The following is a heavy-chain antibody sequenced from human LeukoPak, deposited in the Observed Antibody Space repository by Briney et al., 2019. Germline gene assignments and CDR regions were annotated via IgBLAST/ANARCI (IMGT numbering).Heavy chain of an antibody. Sequence: PSETLSLTCTVSGGSISSSSSYWGWIRQPPGKGLEWIGSIYYSGSTYYNPSLKSRVTISVDPSKNLFSLKMSYVTAADTAVYYCASCATGYSSGCGGHWGQGTLVSVSS. V-gene: IGHV4-39*01. CDR3: ASCATGYSSGCGGH. J-gene: IGHJ4*02. CDR1: GGSISSSSSY. CDR2: IYYSGST. D-gene: IGHD6-19*01.